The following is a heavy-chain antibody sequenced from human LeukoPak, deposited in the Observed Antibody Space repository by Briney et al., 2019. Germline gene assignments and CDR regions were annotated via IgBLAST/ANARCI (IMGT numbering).Heavy chain of an antibody. Sequence: GGSLRLSCVASGFTFSSYWMSWVRQAPGKGPEWVANIKQDSGEIYYVDSVKGRFTISRDNAKNSLYLQMNSLRAEDTAAYYCARENSGSYYQFDCWGQGTLVTVSS. CDR1: GFTFSSYW. CDR2: IKQDSGEI. D-gene: IGHD1-26*01. V-gene: IGHV3-7*01. CDR3: ARENSGSYYQFDC. J-gene: IGHJ4*02.